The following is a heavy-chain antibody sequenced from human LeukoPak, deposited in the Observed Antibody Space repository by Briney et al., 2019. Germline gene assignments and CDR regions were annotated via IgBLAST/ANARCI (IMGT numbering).Heavy chain of an antibody. Sequence: ASVTVSCTPSGNTFIAYYIHWVRQAPGQGLEWMGWINPHNGDTNYAQKFQGWVTMTRDTSLRTVFMELGSLKSDDTAVYYCARADDFRHYYHYTMDVWGQGTTVTVSS. J-gene: IGHJ6*02. D-gene: IGHD3-16*02. CDR3: ARADDFRHYYHYTMDV. CDR2: INPHNGDT. V-gene: IGHV1-2*04. CDR1: GNTFIAYY.